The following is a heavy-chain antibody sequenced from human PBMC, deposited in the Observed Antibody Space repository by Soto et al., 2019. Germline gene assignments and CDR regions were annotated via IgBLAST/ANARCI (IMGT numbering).Heavy chain of an antibody. Sequence: GGSLRLSCVASGFTFEDYSMHWYRQVPGHGLEWISGISSNSYTIRQADSVQGRFTISREHAQNSLYLQMNSLRHEDSALYYFAKYHVGMVISPTWLFDLWGRGSLVTVSS. D-gene: IGHD1-26*01. CDR3: AKYHVGMVISPTWLFDL. J-gene: IGHJ2*01. CDR2: ISSNSYTI. V-gene: IGHV3-9*01. CDR1: GFTFEDYS.